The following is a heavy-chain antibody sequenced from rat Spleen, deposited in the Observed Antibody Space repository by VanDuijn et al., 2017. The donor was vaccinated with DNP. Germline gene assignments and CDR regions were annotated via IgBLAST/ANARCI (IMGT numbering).Heavy chain of an antibody. J-gene: IGHJ4*01. CDR3: TSYAMDS. CDR2: ITSGGGTT. CDR1: GFTFSSYW. V-gene: IGHV5-58*01. Sequence: EVQLVETGGGLVQPGRSLKLSCVASGFTFSSYWMYWIRQVPGKGLEWIASITSGGGTTSYPDSVKGRFTISRDDAKNTLYLQMNSLRSEDTATYYCTSYAMDSWGQGTSVTVSS.